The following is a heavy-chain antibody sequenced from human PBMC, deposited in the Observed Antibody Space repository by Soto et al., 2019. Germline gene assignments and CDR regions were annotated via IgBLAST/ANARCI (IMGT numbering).Heavy chain of an antibody. D-gene: IGHD1-7*01. J-gene: IGHJ6*02. CDR1: GGTFSSYA. CDR2: IIPIFGTA. CDR3: VIMGTTICYYGMNV. V-gene: IGHV1-69*13. Sequence: GASVKVSCKASGGTFSSYAISWVRQAPGQGLEWMGGIIPIFGTANYAQKFQGRVTITADESTSTAYMELSSLRSEDTAVYYCVIMGTTICYYGMNVWDQGTTITVS.